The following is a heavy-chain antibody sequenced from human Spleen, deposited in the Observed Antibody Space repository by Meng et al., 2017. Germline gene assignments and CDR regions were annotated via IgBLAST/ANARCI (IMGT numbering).Heavy chain of an antibody. D-gene: IGHD5-18*01. CDR2: INSDGSST. Sequence: GGSLRLSCAASGFTFSSYWMHWVRQAPGKGLVWVSRINSDGSSTSYADSVKGRFTISRHNSKNTLYLQMNSLRAEDTAVYYCAKYSYGLGDYLDYWGQGALVTVSS. J-gene: IGHJ4*02. CDR3: AKYSYGLGDYLDY. V-gene: IGHV3-74*01. CDR1: GFTFSSYW.